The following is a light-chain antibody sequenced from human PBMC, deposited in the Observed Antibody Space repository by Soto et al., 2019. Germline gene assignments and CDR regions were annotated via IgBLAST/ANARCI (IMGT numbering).Light chain of an antibody. Sequence: EIVLTQSPGTLSLSPGERATLSCRASQSVSSSYLSWYQQKPGQAPRLRIYGASSRATGIPDRFSGSGSGTDFALTISRLEPEDFAVNYCQQYGSSLSYTLGQGTKLEIK. V-gene: IGKV3-20*01. CDR2: GAS. J-gene: IGKJ2*01. CDR1: QSVSSSY. CDR3: QQYGSSLSYT.